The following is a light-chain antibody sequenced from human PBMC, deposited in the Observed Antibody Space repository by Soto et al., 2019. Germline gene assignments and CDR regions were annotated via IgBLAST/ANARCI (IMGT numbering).Light chain of an antibody. CDR3: QQYGSSPQT. CDR2: RSS. J-gene: IGKJ1*01. Sequence: EIVLTQSPGTLSLSPGERATLSCRASQSVSSNYLAWYQHKPGQAPRLLIYRSSSRATGIPDRFSGSGSGTDFTLTISRLEPEDFAVYYCQQYGSSPQTFGQGTKVDIK. CDR1: QSVSSNY. V-gene: IGKV3-20*01.